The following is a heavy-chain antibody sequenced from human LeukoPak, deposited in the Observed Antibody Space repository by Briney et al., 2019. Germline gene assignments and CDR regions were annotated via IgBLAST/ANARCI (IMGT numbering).Heavy chain of an antibody. CDR1: GFTFSTYD. D-gene: IGHD3-10*01. CDR3: AKARAAASGMYYTVDC. J-gene: IGHJ4*02. V-gene: IGHV3-23*01. Sequence: GGSLRLSCAASGFTFSTYDMSWVRQAPGEGLEWDSSISGSGGSTYYSDSVKGRFTISRDNSKNTLYLQMNSLRAEDTAVFYCAKARAAASGMYYTVDCWGQGSLVTVSS. CDR2: ISGSGGST.